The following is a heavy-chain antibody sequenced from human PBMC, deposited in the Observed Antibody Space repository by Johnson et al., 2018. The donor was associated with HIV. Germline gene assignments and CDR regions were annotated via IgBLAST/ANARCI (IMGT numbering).Heavy chain of an antibody. D-gene: IGHD1-20*01. CDR3: ARGIPTLPLTGTRGFDI. CDR1: GFTFSQYA. CDR2: ISTTGVST. Sequence: VQLVESGGGLVQPGESLRLSCVASGFTFSQYAMHWVRQAPGKGLEYVSAISTTGVSTYYADSVRGRFPISRDNSKNTLYLQMGSLRAEDMAVYYCARGIPTLPLTGTRGFDIWGQGTMVTVSS. V-gene: IGHV3-64*07. J-gene: IGHJ3*02.